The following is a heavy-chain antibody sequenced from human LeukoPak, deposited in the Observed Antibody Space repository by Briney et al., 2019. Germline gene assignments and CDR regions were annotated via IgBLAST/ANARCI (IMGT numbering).Heavy chain of an antibody. Sequence: GASVKVSCKASGYTFTSYGISWVRQAPGQGLEWMGWISAYNGNINYAQKLQGRVTMTTDTSTSTAYMELRSLRSDDTAVYYCARDNGYYYDSSGYYPHWWGQGTLVTVSS. CDR1: GYTFTSYG. CDR2: ISAYNGNI. J-gene: IGHJ4*02. D-gene: IGHD3-22*01. V-gene: IGHV1-18*01. CDR3: ARDNGYYYDSSGYYPHW.